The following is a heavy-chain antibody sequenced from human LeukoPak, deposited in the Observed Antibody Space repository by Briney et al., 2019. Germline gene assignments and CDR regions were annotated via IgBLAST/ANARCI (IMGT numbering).Heavy chain of an antibody. CDR1: GFTVSGNY. J-gene: IGHJ5*02. V-gene: IGHV3-53*01. Sequence: GGSLRLSCAVSGFTVSGNYMSWVRQAPGKGLEWVSLIYSGGTTYYADSVKGRFTISRDNSKNTLYLQMNSLRADDTAVYYCARGGVGATTYVWFDPWGQGTLVTVSS. D-gene: IGHD1-26*01. CDR2: IYSGGTT. CDR3: ARGGVGATTYVWFDP.